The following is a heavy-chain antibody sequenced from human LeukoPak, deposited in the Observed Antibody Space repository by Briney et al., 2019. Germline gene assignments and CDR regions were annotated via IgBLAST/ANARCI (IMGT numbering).Heavy chain of an antibody. Sequence: GGSLRLSCAASGFTFRGYWMSWVRQAPGKGLEGVANIKKDGREKYYADSVKGRFTISRDNAKKSLYLQMSSLRAEDTAVYYCADGYGLFHHCGQGTLVTVAS. CDR1: GFTFRGYW. CDR2: IKKDGREK. J-gene: IGHJ1*01. D-gene: IGHD5-24*01. V-gene: IGHV3-7*01. CDR3: ADGYGLFHH.